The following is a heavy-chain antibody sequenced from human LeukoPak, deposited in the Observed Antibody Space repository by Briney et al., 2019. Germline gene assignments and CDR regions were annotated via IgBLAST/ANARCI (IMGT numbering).Heavy chain of an antibody. CDR2: INPNSGGT. CDR3: ARTYSGSYFWFDP. Sequence: GASVKVSCKASGDTFTGYYIHWVRQAPGQGLEWMGWINPNSGGTNYAQKFQGRVTMTRDTSISTAYMELSRLRSDDTAVYYCARTYSGSYFWFDPWGQGTLVTVSS. J-gene: IGHJ5*02. V-gene: IGHV1-2*02. CDR1: GDTFTGYY. D-gene: IGHD1-26*01.